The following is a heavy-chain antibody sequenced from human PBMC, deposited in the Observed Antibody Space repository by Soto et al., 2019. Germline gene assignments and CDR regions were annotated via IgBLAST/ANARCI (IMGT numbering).Heavy chain of an antibody. CDR2: LIPIYDEP. J-gene: IGHJ6*02. Sequence: QVQLVQSGAEVKNPGSSVRVSCKTSGFTFNVYGIHWVRQAPGQGLEWMGGLIPIYDEPNYAQKFQGRVTITADKSTATVYLELNSLRSEDTAVYFCVRVRDPHLDHYGLDVWGQGTTVTVSS. V-gene: IGHV1-69*06. CDR3: VRVRDPHLDHYGLDV. CDR1: GFTFNVYG.